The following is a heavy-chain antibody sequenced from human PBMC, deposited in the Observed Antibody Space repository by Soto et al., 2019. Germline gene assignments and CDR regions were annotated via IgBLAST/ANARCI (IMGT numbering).Heavy chain of an antibody. CDR3: AGYSTSSGWFDP. V-gene: IGHV4-39*01. J-gene: IGHJ5*02. CDR1: GGSISSSSHY. D-gene: IGHD6-6*01. Sequence: SETLSLTCTVSGGSISSSSHYWGWIRQPPGKGLEWIGIIYYSGSTYYNPSLKGRVTISVDTSKNQLSLKLSSVTAADTAVYYCAGYSTSSGWFDPWGQGTLVTVSS. CDR2: IYYSGST.